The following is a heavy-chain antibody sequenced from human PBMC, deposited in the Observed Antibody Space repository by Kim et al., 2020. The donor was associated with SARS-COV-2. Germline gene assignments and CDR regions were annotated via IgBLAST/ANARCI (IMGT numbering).Heavy chain of an antibody. CDR2: IYYSGST. D-gene: IGHD3-9*01. V-gene: IGHV4-31*03. J-gene: IGHJ5*02. Sequence: SETLSLTCTVSGGSISSGGYYWSWIRQHPGKGLEWIGYIYYSGSTYYNPSLKSRVTISVDTSKNQFSLKLSSVTAADTAVYYCAGAYYDILTGYYKDEPGNWFDPWGQGTLVTVSS. CDR3: AGAYYDILTGYYKDEPGNWFDP. CDR1: GGSISSGGYY.